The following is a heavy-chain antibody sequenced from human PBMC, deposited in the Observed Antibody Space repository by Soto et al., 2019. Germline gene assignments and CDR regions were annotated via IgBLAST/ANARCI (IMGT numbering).Heavy chain of an antibody. J-gene: IGHJ4*02. D-gene: IGHD6-19*01. CDR2: INHSGST. Sequence: PSETLSLTCAVYGGSFSGYYWSWIRQPPGKGLEWIGEINHSGSTNYNPSLKSRVTISVDTSKNQFSLKLSSVTAADTAVYYCARRLSHSSRWKRNAPFDYWGQGTLVTVSS. CDR3: ARRLSHSSRWKRNAPFDY. V-gene: IGHV4-34*01. CDR1: GGSFSGYY.